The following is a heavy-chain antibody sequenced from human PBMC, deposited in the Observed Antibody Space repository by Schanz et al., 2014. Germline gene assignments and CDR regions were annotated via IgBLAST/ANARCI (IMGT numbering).Heavy chain of an antibody. V-gene: IGHV4-38-2*01. CDR3: VRPEITPTGTGVGVDS. D-gene: IGHD1-1*01. Sequence: QVLLQESGPGVVKPSGTLSLTCAVSGGSIISSTWWGWIRQPPGKGLEWIGSIHQSGNAYYNPSLKSRVAISLDPSKNQFSRRLKSVPAADTAVYYCVRPEITPTGTGVGVDSWGQGTLVTVSS. CDR1: GGSIISSTW. CDR2: IHQSGNA. J-gene: IGHJ4*02.